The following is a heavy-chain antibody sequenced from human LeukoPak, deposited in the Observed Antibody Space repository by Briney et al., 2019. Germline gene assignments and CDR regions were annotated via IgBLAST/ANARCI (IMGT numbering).Heavy chain of an antibody. D-gene: IGHD3-10*01. CDR1: GYSISNGYY. J-gene: IGHJ5*02. CDR3: ARESTGFGEFVWFDP. V-gene: IGHV4-38-2*02. Sequence: SETLSLTCTVSGYSISNGYYWGWIRQPPGKGLEWVGSIYHRGSTYYNPSLRSRVTISLDTSKNQFSLKLSSVTAADTAVYYCARESTGFGEFVWFDPWGQGTLVTVSS. CDR2: IYHRGST.